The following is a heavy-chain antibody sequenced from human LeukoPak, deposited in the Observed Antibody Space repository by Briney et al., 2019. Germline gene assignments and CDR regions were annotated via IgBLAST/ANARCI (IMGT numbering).Heavy chain of an antibody. V-gene: IGHV3-49*04. J-gene: IGHJ4*02. CDR2: IRSKAYGGTT. D-gene: IGHD5-12*01. CDR1: GLTFGDYA. Sequence: GGSLTLSCTPSGLTFGDYAMSCARQAPGKGLVWVGFIRSKAYGGTTEYAASVKGRFTISRDDSKSIAYLQMNSLKTEDTAVYYCTRDSGVATISYYFDYWGQGTLVTVSS. CDR3: TRDSGVATISYYFDY.